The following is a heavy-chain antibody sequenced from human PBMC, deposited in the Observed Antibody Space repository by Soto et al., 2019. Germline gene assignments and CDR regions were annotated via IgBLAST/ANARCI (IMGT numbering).Heavy chain of an antibody. Sequence: ASGKVSCKASGYTFTGYYMHWVRQAPGLGLEWMGWINPNSGGTNYAQKFQGWVTMTRDTSISTAYMELSRLRSDDTAVYYCARGLRYFDWSTYSDQKYYFDYWGQGTLVTVSS. CDR1: GYTFTGYY. V-gene: IGHV1-2*04. CDR3: ARGLRYFDWSTYSDQKYYFDY. CDR2: INPNSGGT. J-gene: IGHJ4*02. D-gene: IGHD3-9*01.